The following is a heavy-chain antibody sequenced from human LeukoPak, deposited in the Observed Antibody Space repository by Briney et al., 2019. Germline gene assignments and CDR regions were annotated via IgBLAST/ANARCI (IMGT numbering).Heavy chain of an antibody. J-gene: IGHJ4*02. V-gene: IGHV1-69*04. CDR2: IIPILGIA. CDR3: ARDYGWSSWYEKEAPYYFDY. Sequence: SVKVSCKASGGTFSSYTISWVRQAPGQGLEWMGRIIPILGIANYAQKFQGRVTITADKSTSTAYMELSSLRSEDTAVYYCARDYGWSSWYEKEAPYYFDYWGQGTLVTVSS. CDR1: GGTFSSYT. D-gene: IGHD6-13*01.